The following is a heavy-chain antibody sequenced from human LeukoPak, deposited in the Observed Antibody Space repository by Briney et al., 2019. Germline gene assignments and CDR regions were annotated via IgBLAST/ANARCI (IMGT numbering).Heavy chain of an antibody. CDR1: GYTFTSYG. J-gene: IGHJ6*03. CDR2: ISAYNGNT. Sequence: ASVKVSCKASGYTFTSYGISWVRQAPGQGLEWMGWISAYNGNTNYAQKLQGRVTMTTDTSTSTAYMELRSLRSDDTAVYYCARAKGYDFWTGRYYYYYMDVWGKGTTVTVSS. D-gene: IGHD3-3*01. V-gene: IGHV1-18*01. CDR3: ARAKGYDFWTGRYYYYYMDV.